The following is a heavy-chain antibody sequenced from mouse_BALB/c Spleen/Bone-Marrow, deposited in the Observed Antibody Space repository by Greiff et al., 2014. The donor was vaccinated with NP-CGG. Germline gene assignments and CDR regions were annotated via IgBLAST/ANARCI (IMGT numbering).Heavy chain of an antibody. CDR2: SNPDNDGT. CDR1: GYTFTSYV. CDR3: AREDYGSSPYYFDY. J-gene: IGHJ2*01. D-gene: IGHD1-1*01. V-gene: IGHV1-14*01. Sequence: ESGPEVVKPGASVKMSCKAPGYTFTSYVMHWVKQKPGQGLEWIGYSNPDNDGTKYNEKFKGKATLTSDKSSSTAYMELSSLTSEDSAVYYCAREDYGSSPYYFDYWGQGTTLTVSS.